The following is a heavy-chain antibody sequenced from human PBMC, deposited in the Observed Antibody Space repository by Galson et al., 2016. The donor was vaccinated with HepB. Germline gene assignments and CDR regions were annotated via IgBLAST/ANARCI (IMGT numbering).Heavy chain of an antibody. Sequence: SLRLSCAASGFTFSTYVMNWVRQAPGKGLEWVSGASVSGNDTYYADSVKGRFTISRDNSKNTLYLQMNSLRAEDTAAYSCARGPDYRDFVSPFHFWGQGALVTVSS. J-gene: IGHJ4*02. V-gene: IGHV3-23*01. CDR1: GFTFSTYV. D-gene: IGHD4-11*01. CDR2: ASVSGNDT. CDR3: ARGPDYRDFVSPFHF.